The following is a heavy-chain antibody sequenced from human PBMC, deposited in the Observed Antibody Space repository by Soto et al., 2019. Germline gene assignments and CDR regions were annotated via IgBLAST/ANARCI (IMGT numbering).Heavy chain of an antibody. CDR2: IYSSGST. CDR3: ARDHPHSYGIYYFDY. D-gene: IGHD5-18*01. Sequence: QVQLQESGPGLVKPSETLSLTCTVSGGSITNYYWSWIRQPPGKGLEWIGYIYSSGSTNYNPSLKSRVTISADTSKNQVSLKLTSVTAADTAVYNCARDHPHSYGIYYFDYWGQGTLVTVSS. J-gene: IGHJ4*02. V-gene: IGHV4-59*01. CDR1: GGSITNYY.